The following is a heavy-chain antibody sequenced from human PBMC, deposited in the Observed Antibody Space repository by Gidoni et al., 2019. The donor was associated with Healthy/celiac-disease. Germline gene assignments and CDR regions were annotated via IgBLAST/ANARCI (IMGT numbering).Heavy chain of an antibody. CDR2: IRSKAYGGTT. Sequence: EVQLVESGGGLVQPGRSLRLSCTASGFTFGDYAMSWFRQAPGKGLEWVGFIRSKAYGGTTEYAASVKGRFTISRDDSKSIAYLQMNSLKTEDTAVYYCTRKSFMKKVGANRWFDYWGQGTLVTVSS. V-gene: IGHV3-49*03. J-gene: IGHJ4*02. CDR3: TRKSFMKKVGANRWFDY. CDR1: GFTFGDYA. D-gene: IGHD1-26*01.